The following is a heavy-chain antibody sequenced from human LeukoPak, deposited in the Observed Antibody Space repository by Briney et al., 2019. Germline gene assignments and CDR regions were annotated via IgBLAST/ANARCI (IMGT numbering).Heavy chain of an antibody. CDR2: ISGSGGST. Sequence: GGSLRLSCAASGFTFSSYAMSWVRQAPGKGLEWVSAISGSGGSTYYADSVKGRFTISRDNSKNALYLQMNSLRAEDTAVYYCAPHPSSGYYAYWGQGTLVTVSS. D-gene: IGHD3-22*01. CDR1: GFTFSSYA. V-gene: IGHV3-23*01. CDR3: APHPSSGYYAY. J-gene: IGHJ4*02.